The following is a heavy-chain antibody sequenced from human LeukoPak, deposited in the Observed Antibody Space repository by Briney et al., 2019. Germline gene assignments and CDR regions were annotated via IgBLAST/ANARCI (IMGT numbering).Heavy chain of an antibody. CDR3: ARQSLGYVDY. CDR2: TYYRSKWSN. Sequence: SQTLSLTCAISGDSVSNKDAAWTWIRRSPSRGLEWLGRTYYRSKWSNDYAVSVKSRITINPDTSKNQFSLQLRSVTPDDTAVYYCARQSLGYVDYWGQGSRVTVSS. V-gene: IGHV6-1*01. J-gene: IGHJ4*02. CDR1: GDSVSNKDAA. D-gene: IGHD2-15*01.